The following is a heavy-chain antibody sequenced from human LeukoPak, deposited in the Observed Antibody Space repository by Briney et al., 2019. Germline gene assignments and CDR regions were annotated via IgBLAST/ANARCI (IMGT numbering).Heavy chain of an antibody. CDR3: ARDGGWWRFDF. Sequence: GGSLRLSCVASGLNFNSRWMDWVRRAPGQGLEWVASIKEDGSETHYVDSVRGRFTISRDNDKNSLYFQMNNLRAEDTAMYYCARDGGWWRFDFWGQGALVTVSS. CDR2: IKEDGSET. CDR1: GLNFNSRW. D-gene: IGHD2-8*02. V-gene: IGHV3-7*03. J-gene: IGHJ4*02.